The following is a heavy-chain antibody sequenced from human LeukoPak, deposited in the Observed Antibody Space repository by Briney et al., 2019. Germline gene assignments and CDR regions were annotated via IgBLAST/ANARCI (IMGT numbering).Heavy chain of an antibody. Sequence: GGSLRLSCAASGFTFSSYSMNWDRQPPGKGLEWVSSISSSSSYIYYVDSVKGRFTISRDNAKNSLYLQSNSLRAEDTAVYYCARESPHIAAAGYYYYGMDVWGQGTTVTVSS. V-gene: IGHV3-21*01. CDR2: ISSSSSYI. CDR3: ARESPHIAAAGYYYYGMDV. D-gene: IGHD6-13*01. CDR1: GFTFSSYS. J-gene: IGHJ6*02.